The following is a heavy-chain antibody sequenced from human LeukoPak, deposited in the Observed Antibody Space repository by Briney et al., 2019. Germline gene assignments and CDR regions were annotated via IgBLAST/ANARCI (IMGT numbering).Heavy chain of an antibody. D-gene: IGHD6-13*01. CDR2: IYTSGST. Sequence: PSETLSLTCTVSGGSISSGSYYWSWIRQPAGKGLEWIGRIYTSGSTNYNPSLKSRVTISVDTSKNQFSLKLSSVTAADTAVYYCAREMWAAAGLAKTKYNWFDPWGQGTLVTVSS. CDR3: AREMWAAAGLAKTKYNWFDP. V-gene: IGHV4-61*02. J-gene: IGHJ5*02. CDR1: GGSISSGSYY.